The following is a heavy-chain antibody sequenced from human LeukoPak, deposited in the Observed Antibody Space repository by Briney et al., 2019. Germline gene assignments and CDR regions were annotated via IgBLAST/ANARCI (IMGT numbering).Heavy chain of an antibody. CDR3: AKDHYCSGWYPTPFDY. Sequence: GGSLRLSCAASGFTFSSYAMSWVRQAPGKGLEWVSAISGSGGSTYYADSVKGRFTISRDNSKNTLYLQMNSLRAEDTAVYYCAKDHYCSGWYPTPFDYWGQGTLVTVSS. D-gene: IGHD6-19*01. CDR1: GFTFSSYA. CDR2: ISGSGGST. J-gene: IGHJ4*02. V-gene: IGHV3-23*01.